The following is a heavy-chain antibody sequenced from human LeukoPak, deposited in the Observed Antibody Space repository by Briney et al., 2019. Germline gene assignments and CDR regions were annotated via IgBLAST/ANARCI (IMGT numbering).Heavy chain of an antibody. CDR1: GFTFSSYA. V-gene: IGHV3-23*01. CDR3: ARGGCGGDCSDAFDI. D-gene: IGHD2-21*02. J-gene: IGHJ3*02. Sequence: QPGGSLRLSCAASGFTFSSYAMSWVRQAPGKWLEWVSAISGSGGSTYYADSVKGRFTISRDNSKNTLYLQMNSLRAEDTAVYYCARGGCGGDCSDAFDIWGQGTMVTVSS. CDR2: ISGSGGST.